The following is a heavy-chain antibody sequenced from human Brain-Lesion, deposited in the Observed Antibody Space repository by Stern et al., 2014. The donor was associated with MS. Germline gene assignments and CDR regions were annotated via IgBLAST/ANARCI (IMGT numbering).Heavy chain of an antibody. J-gene: IGHJ6*02. CDR3: ARDQRGITIFGVVTDYYHLGMDV. V-gene: IGHV1-2*02. CDR2: INPKTGGT. D-gene: IGHD3-3*01. Sequence: VQLVESGAEVKKPGASVKVSCKTSGYIFTGYYIHWVRQAPGHGLEWMAWINPKTGGTKYAQKFQGRVTMSRDTSISTAYVEQSSLTSDDTAVYYCARDQRGITIFGVVTDYYHLGMDVWGQGTTVTVSS. CDR1: GYIFTGYY.